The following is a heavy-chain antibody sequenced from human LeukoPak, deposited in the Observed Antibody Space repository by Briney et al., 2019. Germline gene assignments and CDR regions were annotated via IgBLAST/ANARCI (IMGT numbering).Heavy chain of an antibody. Sequence: PSETLSLTCKVSGGSISNSNYYWSRIRQPPGKELEWLASINYGGTTYYNPSLKSRVTISVDTSKNQFSLRLSSVTAADTAVYLCARYVVYGSGKYYFDYWGQGSLVTVSS. J-gene: IGHJ4*02. CDR1: GGSISNSNYY. CDR2: INYGGTT. D-gene: IGHD3-10*01. CDR3: ARYVVYGSGKYYFDY. V-gene: IGHV4-39*01.